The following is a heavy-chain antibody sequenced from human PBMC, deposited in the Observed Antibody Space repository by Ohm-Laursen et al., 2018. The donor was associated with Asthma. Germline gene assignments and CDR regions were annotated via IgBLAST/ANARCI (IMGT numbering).Heavy chain of an antibody. V-gene: IGHV3-21*01. D-gene: IGHD3-10*01. J-gene: IGHJ3*01. Sequence: SLRLSCAASGFIFSNYVMNWVRQAPGKGLEWVSSISSSSSYIYYSDSVKGRFTISRDNARNSLSLQMNSLRDDDTAVYFCAGEKRGAAFVLWGQGTMVTVSS. CDR3: AGEKRGAAFVL. CDR2: ISSSSSYI. CDR1: GFIFSNYV.